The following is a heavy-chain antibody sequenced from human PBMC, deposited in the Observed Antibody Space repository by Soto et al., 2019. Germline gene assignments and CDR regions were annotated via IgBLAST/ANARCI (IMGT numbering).Heavy chain of an antibody. V-gene: IGHV4-34*01. CDR3: ASSIVATGFDY. CDR1: GGSISGYY. Sequence: TSETLSLTCAVYGGSISGYYWSWIRQPPGKGLEGVGEINHSGSTNYNPALKRRVTISVDTSKNQFSLKLSSVTAADTAVYYCASSIVATGFDYWGQGTLVTVSS. D-gene: IGHD5-12*01. J-gene: IGHJ4*02. CDR2: INHSGST.